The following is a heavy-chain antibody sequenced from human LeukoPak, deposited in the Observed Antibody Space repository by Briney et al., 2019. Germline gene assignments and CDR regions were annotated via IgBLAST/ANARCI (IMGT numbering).Heavy chain of an antibody. CDR3: ASDIVVVPAAHLDIDY. D-gene: IGHD2-2*01. J-gene: IGHJ4*02. CDR1: GFTFSTYT. CDR2: ISYDGSNK. Sequence: PGGSLRLSCAASGFTFSTYTMSWVRQAPGKGLEWVAVISYDGSNKYYADSVKGRFTISRDNSKNTLYLQMNSLRAEDTAVYYCASDIVVVPAAHLDIDYWGQGTLVTVSS. V-gene: IGHV3-30-3*01.